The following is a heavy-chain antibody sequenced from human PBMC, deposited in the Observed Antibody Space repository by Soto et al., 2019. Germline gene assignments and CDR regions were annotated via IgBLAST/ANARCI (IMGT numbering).Heavy chain of an antibody. CDR3: AREVSINDYDYYYYMDV. Sequence: EVQLVESGGGLVQPGGSLRLSCAASGFTVSSNYMRWVRQAPGKGLEWVSVIYSGGSTHYADSVKGRFTISRDNSKNTLYLQMNSLRAEDTAVYYCAREVSINDYDYYYYMDVWGKGTTVTVSS. CDR1: GFTVSSNY. CDR2: IYSGGST. J-gene: IGHJ6*03. V-gene: IGHV3-66*01. D-gene: IGHD2-8*01.